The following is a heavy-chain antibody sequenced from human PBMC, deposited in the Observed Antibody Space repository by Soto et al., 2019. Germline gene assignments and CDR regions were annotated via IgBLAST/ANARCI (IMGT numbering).Heavy chain of an antibody. CDR3: ARFKLGEDY. J-gene: IGHJ4*02. V-gene: IGHV1-69*02. CDR2: LIPILGLA. D-gene: IGHD3-16*01. CDR1: GGTFSNYT. Sequence: QVQLVQSGAEVKKPGSSLKVSCKSSGGTFSNYTITWVRQAPGQGLEWMGRLIPILGLANYAQKFRGRVTLTADKSTTTAYMELRRLSSEATAMHYCARFKLGEDYWGQGTLVTVSS.